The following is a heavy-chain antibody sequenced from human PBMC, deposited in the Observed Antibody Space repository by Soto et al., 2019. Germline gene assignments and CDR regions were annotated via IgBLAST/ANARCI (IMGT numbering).Heavy chain of an antibody. CDR1: GGSISSNTYY. Sequence: QLQLQESGPGLVKPSETLSLSCTVSGGSISSNTYYWGWIRQPPGKGLEWNGSIYYSGSTYYNPSLKSRVTIFVDTSKDQFSLKLSSVTAADTAVYFCARSCSTPSCYTERAFDIWGQGTMVTVSS. J-gene: IGHJ3*02. D-gene: IGHD2-2*02. CDR3: ARSCSTPSCYTERAFDI. CDR2: IYYSGST. V-gene: IGHV4-39*01.